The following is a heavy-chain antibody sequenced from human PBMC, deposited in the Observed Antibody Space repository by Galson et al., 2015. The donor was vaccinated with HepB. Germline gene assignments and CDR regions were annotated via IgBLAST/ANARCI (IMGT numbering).Heavy chain of an antibody. CDR3: AKDPSRLLVAGRLDS. V-gene: IGHV1-3*01. J-gene: IGHJ4*02. Sequence: SVKVSCKGSGYSFNSYALHWVRQAPGQRLEWVGWINAGNGNTRSSQKFQGRVTITSDTSATTVYLQMNSLRPEDTAIYYCAKDPSRLLVAGRLDSWGQGTLVTVSS. CDR2: INAGNGNT. D-gene: IGHD6-19*01. CDR1: GYSFNSYA.